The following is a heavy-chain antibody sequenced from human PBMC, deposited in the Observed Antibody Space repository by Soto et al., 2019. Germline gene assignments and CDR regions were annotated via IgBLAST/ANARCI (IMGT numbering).Heavy chain of an antibody. J-gene: IGHJ4*02. CDR2: ISGSGHAT. CDR3: AKGRYFDSSGGCANN. CDR1: GFIFDNYA. D-gene: IGHD3-22*01. Sequence: EVQLVESGGGLVPPGASARLSCLTSGFIFDNYAMSWVRQSPGRRLEWVAAISGSGHATYYTQSVQGRFIISRDKSKKTVFLQMNNLRAEDTAVYYCAKGRYFDSSGGCANNWGLGTLVTVSS. V-gene: IGHV3-23*04.